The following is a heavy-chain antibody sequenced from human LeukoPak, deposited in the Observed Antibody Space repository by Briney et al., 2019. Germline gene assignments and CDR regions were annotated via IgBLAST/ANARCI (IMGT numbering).Heavy chain of an antibody. V-gene: IGHV3-30*02. CDR2: IRYDGSNK. D-gene: IGHD3-22*01. J-gene: IGHJ4*02. CDR3: ARESLPYYYDSSGYSYFDY. CDR1: GFTFSSYG. Sequence: GGSLRLSCAASGFTFSSYGMHWVRQAPGKGLEWVAFIRYDGSNKYYADSVKGRFTISRDNSKNTLYLQMNSLRSEDTAVYYCARESLPYYYDSSGYSYFDYWGQGTLVTVSS.